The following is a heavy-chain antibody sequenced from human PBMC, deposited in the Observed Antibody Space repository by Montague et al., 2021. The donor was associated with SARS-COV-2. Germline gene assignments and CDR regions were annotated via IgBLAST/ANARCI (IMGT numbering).Heavy chain of an antibody. Sequence: SLSLSFSASGFTFSSYAMSWVRQAPGKGLEWVSEITGSGGTTYYADSVKGRFTISRDNSKYTLFLQMHSLRAEDTAIYYCAKHRTGTTPFDYWGQGTLVTVSS. D-gene: IGHD1-7*01. CDR1: GFTFSSYA. CDR2: ITGSGGTT. J-gene: IGHJ4*02. CDR3: AKHRTGTTPFDY. V-gene: IGHV3-23*01.